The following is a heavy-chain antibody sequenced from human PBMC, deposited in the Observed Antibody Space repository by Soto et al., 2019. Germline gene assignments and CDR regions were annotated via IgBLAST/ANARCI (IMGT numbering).Heavy chain of an antibody. CDR3: ARDYAPSPNGAFDI. D-gene: IGHD2-2*01. CDR2: ISSSSSTI. CDR1: GFTFSSYS. J-gene: IGHJ3*02. Sequence: EVQLVESGGGLVQPGGSLRLSCAASGFTFSSYSMNWVRQAPGKGLEWVSYISSSSSTIYYADSVKGRFTISRDNAKHSLYLQMNSLRDEDTAVYYCARDYAPSPNGAFDIWGQGTMVTVSS. V-gene: IGHV3-48*02.